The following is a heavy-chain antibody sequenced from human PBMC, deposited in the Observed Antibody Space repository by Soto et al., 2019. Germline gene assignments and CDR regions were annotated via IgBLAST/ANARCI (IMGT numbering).Heavy chain of an antibody. D-gene: IGHD3-9*01. J-gene: IGHJ3*01. CDR2: IKQDGSEK. Sequence: GESLKISCAASGFTFSSYWMSWVRQAPGKGLEWVANIKQDGSEKYYVDSVKGRFTISRDNAKNSLYLQMNSLRAEDTAVYYCARALRSYDILTGYYRALDAFDVWGQGTMVTVSS. CDR1: GFTFSSYW. V-gene: IGHV3-7*01. CDR3: ARALRSYDILTGYYRALDAFDV.